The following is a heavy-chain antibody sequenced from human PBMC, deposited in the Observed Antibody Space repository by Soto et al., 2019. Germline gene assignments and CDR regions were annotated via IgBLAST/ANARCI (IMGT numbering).Heavy chain of an antibody. CDR2: IKTDGSEK. CDR3: ARVLTGHANGFDS. Sequence: GGSLRLSCAASGFTFSSYWMSWVRQAPGKGLEWVANIKTDGSEKYYVDSVKGRFTISRDNAKNSLDLQMNSLRAEDTAVYYCARVLTGHANGFDSGGKEPLVTAPS. V-gene: IGHV3-7*01. CDR1: GFTFSSYW. D-gene: IGHD3-9*01. J-gene: IGHJ5*01.